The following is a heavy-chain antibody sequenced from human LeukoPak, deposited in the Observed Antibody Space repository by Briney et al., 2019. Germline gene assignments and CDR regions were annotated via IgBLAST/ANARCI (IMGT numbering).Heavy chain of an antibody. CDR2: MSSGSKYM. Sequence: PGGSLRLSCVASGFTFSDYTMNWVRQAPGKGLEWVSSMSSGSKYMLYADSVKGRFTISRDNAKNSLYLQMNSLRAEDTAVYYCAELGITMIGGVWGKGTTVTISS. CDR3: AELGITMIGGV. J-gene: IGHJ6*04. V-gene: IGHV3-21*01. CDR1: GFTFSDYT. D-gene: IGHD3-10*02.